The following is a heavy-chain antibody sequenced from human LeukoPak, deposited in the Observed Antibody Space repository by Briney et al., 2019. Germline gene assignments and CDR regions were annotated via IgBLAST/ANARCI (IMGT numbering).Heavy chain of an antibody. CDR3: ARRGYCTNGVCYTSAFDI. Sequence: ETLSLTCTVSGGSISSSSYYWGWIRQPPGKGLECIGSIYYSGSTYYNPSLKSRVTISVDTSKNQFSLKLSSVTAADTAVYYCARRGYCTNGVCYTSAFDIWGQGTMVTVSS. CDR2: IYYSGST. CDR1: GGSISSSSYY. J-gene: IGHJ3*02. D-gene: IGHD2-8*01. V-gene: IGHV4-39*01.